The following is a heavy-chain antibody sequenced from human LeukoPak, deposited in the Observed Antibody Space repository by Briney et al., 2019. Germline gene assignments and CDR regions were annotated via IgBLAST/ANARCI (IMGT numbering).Heavy chain of an antibody. V-gene: IGHV3-66*03. CDR3: ARDKGSSWSDAFDI. CDR1: GFTFSIKY. D-gene: IGHD6-13*01. J-gene: IGHJ3*02. CDR2: ISIPGSI. Sequence: GGSLRLSCAASGFTFSIKYMTWVRQAPGKGLEWVSVISIPGSITYADSVKGRFTTSRDNSKNTLYLQMNSLRADDTAVDYCARDKGSSWSDAFDIWGQGTMVTVSS.